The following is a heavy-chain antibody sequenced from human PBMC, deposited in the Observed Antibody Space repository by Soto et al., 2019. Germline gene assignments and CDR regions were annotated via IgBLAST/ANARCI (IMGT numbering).Heavy chain of an antibody. Sequence: GGSLRLCCAASGVTSSYLWMDGVRQAPGKSLEWVANIKLEGGEKNYVDSVEGRFTISRDDTKNSVYLQMNSLRAEDTAIYYCVGSDGWIFDYWGQGSLVTVSS. J-gene: IGHJ4*02. V-gene: IGHV3-7*03. CDR3: VGSDGWIFDY. CDR2: IKLEGGEK. CDR1: GVTSSYLW. D-gene: IGHD2-2*03.